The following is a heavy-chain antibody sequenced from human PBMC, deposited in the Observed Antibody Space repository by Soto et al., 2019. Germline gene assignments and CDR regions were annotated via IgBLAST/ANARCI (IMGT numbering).Heavy chain of an antibody. CDR3: ARHSSLRGYCISTSCYGYYYGMDV. Sequence: QVQLVQSGAEVKKPGSSVKVSCKASGGTFSSYAISWVRQAPGQGLEWMGGIIPIFGTADYAQKFQGRVRITADESTSTAYRELSSLRSEDTAVYYCARHSSLRGYCISTSCYGYYYGMDVWGQGTTVTVSS. V-gene: IGHV1-69*12. CDR2: IIPIFGTA. J-gene: IGHJ6*02. D-gene: IGHD2-2*01. CDR1: GGTFSSYA.